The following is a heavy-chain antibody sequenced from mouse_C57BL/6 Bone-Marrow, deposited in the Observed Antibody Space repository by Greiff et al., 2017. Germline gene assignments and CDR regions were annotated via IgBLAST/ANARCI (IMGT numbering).Heavy chain of an antibody. CDR1: GYTSTSYW. CDR2: IDPSDSYT. V-gene: IGHV1-69*01. Sequence: QVQLQQPGAELVMPGASVKLSCKASGYTSTSYWMHWVKQRPGQGLEWIGEIDPSDSYTNYNQKFKGKSTLTVDKSSSTAYMQLSSLTSEDSAVYYCASSYGYFDVWGTGTTVTVSS. CDR3: ASSYGYFDV. J-gene: IGHJ1*03.